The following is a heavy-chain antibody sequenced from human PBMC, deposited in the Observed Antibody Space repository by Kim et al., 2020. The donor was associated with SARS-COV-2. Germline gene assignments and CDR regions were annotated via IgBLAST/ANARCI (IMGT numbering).Heavy chain of an antibody. Sequence: ASVKVSCKASGYTFTGYYMHWVRQAPGQGLEWMGWINPNSGGTNYAQKFQGRVTMTRDTSISTAYMELSRLRSDDTAVYYCARDPGGDGYNLDYGMDVWGQGTTVTVSS. V-gene: IGHV1-2*02. CDR3: ARDPGGDGYNLDYGMDV. CDR1: GYTFTGYY. D-gene: IGHD5-12*01. CDR2: INPNSGGT. J-gene: IGHJ6*02.